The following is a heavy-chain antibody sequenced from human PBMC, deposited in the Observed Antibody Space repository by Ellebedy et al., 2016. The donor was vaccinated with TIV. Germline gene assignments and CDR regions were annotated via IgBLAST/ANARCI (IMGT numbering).Heavy chain of an antibody. CDR1: GFAFSSYA. Sequence: PGGSLRLSCAASGFAFSSYAMHGVRQAPGKGLEWVAVIANDESGRHYADSVKGRFTISRDNSKNTLDLQMNSLRVEDTAVYYCAGKAPQFQFDYWGQGTLVTVSS. J-gene: IGHJ4*02. V-gene: IGHV3-30*03. D-gene: IGHD4-23*01. CDR2: IANDESGR. CDR3: AGKAPQFQFDY.